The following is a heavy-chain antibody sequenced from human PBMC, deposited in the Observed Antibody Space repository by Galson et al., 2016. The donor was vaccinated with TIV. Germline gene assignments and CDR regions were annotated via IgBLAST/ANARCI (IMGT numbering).Heavy chain of an antibody. J-gene: IGHJ6*03. CDR1: GYTLSSYS. CDR2: ISGYNGNK. V-gene: IGHV1-18*01. CDR3: RRLPTKTFDFWRCCDNSFCMDV. Sequence: SVKVSCKASGYTLSSYSISWVRQAPGQGLEWLGWISGYNGNKNYAQKFQGRVTMTTDTSTSTAYMELRSLRSDDTALDYCRRLPTKTFDFWRCCDNSFCMDVWGKGTTVIVSS. D-gene: IGHD3-3*01.